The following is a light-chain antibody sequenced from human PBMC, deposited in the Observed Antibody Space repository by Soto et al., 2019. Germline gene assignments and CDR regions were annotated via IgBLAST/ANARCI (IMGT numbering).Light chain of an antibody. J-gene: IGLJ2*01. CDR3: GAWDSSLSAVV. V-gene: IGLV1-51*01. CDR1: SSSIANNY. Sequence: QSVLTQPPSVSAAPGQRVTVSCSGSSSSIANNYVSWHQHLPGTAPKLLIYDNNKRPSGIPDRFSGSKSGTSATLGITGLQTGDEADYYCGAWDSSLSAVVFGGGTKLTVL. CDR2: DNN.